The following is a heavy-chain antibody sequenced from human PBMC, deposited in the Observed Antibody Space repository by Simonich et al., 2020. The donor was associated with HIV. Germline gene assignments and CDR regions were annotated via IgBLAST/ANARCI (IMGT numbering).Heavy chain of an antibody. CDR1: GYTLPEFS. CDR2: FDPENSET. D-gene: IGHD4-4*01. V-gene: IGHV1-24*01. Sequence: QVQLVQSGAEVKKPGASVKVSCKVSGYTLPEFSMHGVGQAPGKGLEWRGGFDPENSETIDAQKFQGRVTMTEDTSTDTAYMELSSLRSEDTAVYYCATVPYSNSFNWFDPWGQGTLVTVSS. J-gene: IGHJ5*02. CDR3: ATVPYSNSFNWFDP.